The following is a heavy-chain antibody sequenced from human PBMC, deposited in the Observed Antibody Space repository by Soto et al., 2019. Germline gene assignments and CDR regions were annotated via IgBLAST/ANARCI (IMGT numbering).Heavy chain of an antibody. CDR1: GFTFSSYA. CDR3: AKDKRAAWGIAVAGGFD. V-gene: IGHV3-23*01. Sequence: EVQLLESGGGLVQPGGSLRLSCAASGFTFSSYAMSWVRQAPGKGLEWVSAISGSGGSTYYADPVKGRFTISRDNSKNTLYLQMNSLRAEDTAVYYCAKDKRAAWGIAVAGGFDWGQGTLVTVSS. CDR2: ISGSGGST. D-gene: IGHD6-19*01. J-gene: IGHJ4*02.